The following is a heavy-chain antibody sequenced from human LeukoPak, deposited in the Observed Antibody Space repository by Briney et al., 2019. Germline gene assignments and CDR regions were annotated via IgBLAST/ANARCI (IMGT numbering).Heavy chain of an antibody. CDR2: IREDGTEK. CDR3: ARELVDLWDSKYYFDY. D-gene: IGHD3-3*01. J-gene: IGHJ4*02. CDR1: GFTFSGAW. V-gene: IGHV3-7*01. Sequence: PGGSLRLSCTASGFTFSGAWMTWVRQAPGKGLEWVANIREDGTEKNYVDSVKGRFTISRDNAKNSLFLQMSNLRAEDTAVYYCARELVDLWDSKYYFDYWGQGTLVTVSS.